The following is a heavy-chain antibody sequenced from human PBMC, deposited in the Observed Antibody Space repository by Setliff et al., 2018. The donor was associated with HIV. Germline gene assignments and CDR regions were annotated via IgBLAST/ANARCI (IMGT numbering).Heavy chain of an antibody. CDR1: GGSISSGYYY. V-gene: IGHV4-31*03. J-gene: IGHJ3*02. CDR2: IYYSGST. CDR3: ARDGGEKEAFDI. Sequence: SETLSLTCTVSGGSISSGYYYWSWIRQHPGKGLEWIGYIYYSGSTYYNPSLKSRVTISVDTSKNQFSLKLSSVTAADTAVYYCARDGGEKEAFDIWGQGTMVTVSS. D-gene: IGHD3-16*01.